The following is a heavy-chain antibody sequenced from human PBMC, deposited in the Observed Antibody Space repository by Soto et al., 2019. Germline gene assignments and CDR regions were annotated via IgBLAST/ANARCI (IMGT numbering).Heavy chain of an antibody. J-gene: IGHJ3*02. CDR3: ARRGYSDAFDI. Sequence: QVQLQESGPGLVKPSETLSLTCTVSGGSISSYYWSWIRQPPGKGLEWIGYIYYSGSTNYNPSLTGRVTISVDTSKNQFSLKLSSVTAADTAVYYCARRGYSDAFDIWGQGTMVTVSS. CDR1: GGSISSYY. D-gene: IGHD6-13*01. V-gene: IGHV4-59*08. CDR2: IYYSGST.